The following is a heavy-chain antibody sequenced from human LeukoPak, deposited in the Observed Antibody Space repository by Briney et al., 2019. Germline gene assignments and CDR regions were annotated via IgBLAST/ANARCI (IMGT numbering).Heavy chain of an antibody. CDR1: GYTFTGYY. CDR3: ARDMISSSSYYYYYYMDV. D-gene: IGHD6-6*01. J-gene: IGHJ6*03. CDR2: INPNSGGT. V-gene: IGHV1-2*02. Sequence: ASVKVSCKASGYTFTGYYMHWVRQAPGQGLEWMGWINPNSGGTNYAQKLQGRVTMTTDTSTSTAYMELRSLRSDDTAVYYCARDMISSSSYYYYYYMDVWGKGTTVTVSS.